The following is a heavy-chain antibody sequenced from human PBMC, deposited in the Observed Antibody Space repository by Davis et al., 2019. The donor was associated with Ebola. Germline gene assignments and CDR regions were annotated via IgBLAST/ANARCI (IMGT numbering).Heavy chain of an antibody. J-gene: IGHJ4*02. CDR3: ARTYSSSYYVLNS. D-gene: IGHD6-13*01. V-gene: IGHV4-39*01. Sequence: GSLRLSCAASGFTFSSYSMNWVRQPPRKGLEWIGSIYYSGITYYNPSLKSRVTISVDTSKNQFSLKLRSVTAADTAVYYCARTYSSSYYVLNSWGQGTLVTVSS. CDR1: GFTFSSYSMN. CDR2: IYYSGIT.